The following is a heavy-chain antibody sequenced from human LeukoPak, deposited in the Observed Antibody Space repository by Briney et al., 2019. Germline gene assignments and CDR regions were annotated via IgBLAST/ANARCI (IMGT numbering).Heavy chain of an antibody. J-gene: IGHJ6*02. Sequence: SVKVSCKASVGTFSSYAISWVRQAPGQGLDWMGGIIPIVGTANYAQKFQGRVTITADESTSTAYMELSSLRSEDTAVYYCARVKVVVTAPYYYYGMDVWGQGTTVTVSS. D-gene: IGHD2-21*02. CDR3: ARVKVVVTAPYYYYGMDV. V-gene: IGHV1-69*13. CDR1: VGTFSSYA. CDR2: IIPIVGTA.